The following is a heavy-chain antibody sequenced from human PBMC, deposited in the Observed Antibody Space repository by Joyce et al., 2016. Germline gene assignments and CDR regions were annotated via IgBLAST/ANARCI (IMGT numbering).Heavy chain of an antibody. CDR1: RFTLGQYTFGDYA. CDR2: SGSKEHGGSA. CDR3: ALEGYYDTSAPFDY. Sequence: VQLVESGGGLVRPVRSLRPSCIVSRFTLGQYTFGDYAVRWCRQGLRKGLEWVGFSGSKEHGGSAKYAASVQGRFFISRDDSKSIAYLQMNSLKTDDTAVYYCALEGYYDTSAPFDYWGRGTLVTVSS. D-gene: IGHD3-16*01. V-gene: IGHV3-49*03. J-gene: IGHJ4*02.